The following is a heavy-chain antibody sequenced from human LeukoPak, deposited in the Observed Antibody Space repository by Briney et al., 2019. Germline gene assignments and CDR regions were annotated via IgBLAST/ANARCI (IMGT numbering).Heavy chain of an antibody. D-gene: IGHD3-10*01. V-gene: IGHV4-34*01. CDR3: ARTYYYGSGIQLYYYYYYMDV. CDR2: INHSGST. CDR1: GGSFSGYY. J-gene: IGHJ6*03. Sequence: PSETLSLTCAVYGGSFSGYYWSWIRQPPGKGLEWIGEINHSGSTNYNPSLKSRVTISVDTSKNQFSLKLSSVTAADTAVYYCARTYYYGSGIQLYYYYYYMDVWGKGTTVTVSS.